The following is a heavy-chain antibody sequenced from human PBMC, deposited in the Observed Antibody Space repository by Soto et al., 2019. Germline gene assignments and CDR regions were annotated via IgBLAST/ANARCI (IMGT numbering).Heavy chain of an antibody. Sequence: PSQTLSRTCAISGDSVSSNSAAWNWIKQSPSRGLEWLGRTYYRSKWYNDYAVSVKSRITINPDTPKNQFSLQLNSVTPEDTAVYYCARGPWDITLTLGNNWFDPWGQGTLVTVSS. CDR1: GDSVSSNSAA. CDR2: TYYRSKWYN. V-gene: IGHV6-1*01. D-gene: IGHD1-20*01. J-gene: IGHJ5*02. CDR3: ARGPWDITLTLGNNWFDP.